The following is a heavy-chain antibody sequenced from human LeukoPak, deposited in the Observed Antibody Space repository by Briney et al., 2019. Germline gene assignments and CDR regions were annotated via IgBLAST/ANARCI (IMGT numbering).Heavy chain of an antibody. CDR2: ISSSGSSI. J-gene: IGHJ4*02. D-gene: IGHD5-12*01. Sequence: PGGSLRLSCAASGFTFSDYYMSWIRQAPGKGLEWVSYISSSGSSIYYADSVKGRFTISRDNAKDSLYLQMNSLRAEDTAVYYCARDPGSGYEEHFDYWGQGTLVTVSS. CDR1: GFTFSDYY. V-gene: IGHV3-11*01. CDR3: ARDPGSGYEEHFDY.